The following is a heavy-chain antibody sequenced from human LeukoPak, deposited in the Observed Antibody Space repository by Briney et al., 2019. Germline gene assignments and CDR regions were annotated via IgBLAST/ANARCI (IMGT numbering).Heavy chain of an antibody. V-gene: IGHV3-30*02. J-gene: IGHJ4*02. CDR2: IRYDGSNK. CDR3: AKIPYDFWSGYTQFDY. CDR1: GFTFSSYG. D-gene: IGHD3-3*01. Sequence: PGGSLRLSCAASGFTFSSYGMHWVRQAPGKGLEWVAFIRYDGSNKYYADSVKGRFTISRDNSKNTLYLQMNSLRAEDTAVYNCAKIPYDFWSGYTQFDYWGQGTLVTVSS.